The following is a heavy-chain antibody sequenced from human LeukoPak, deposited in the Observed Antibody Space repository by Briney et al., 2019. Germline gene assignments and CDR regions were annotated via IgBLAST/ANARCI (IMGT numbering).Heavy chain of an antibody. CDR3: AREGDPGSGYNYGNWSDP. D-gene: IGHD5-12*01. Sequence: PSETLSLTCTVSGGSISPYYWSWIRQPPGKGLEWIGYFFYIGSTNYNPSLKSRVTISVDTSKNQFSLKLNSVTTADTAVYYCAREGDPGSGYNYGNWSDPWAREPWSPSPQ. V-gene: IGHV4-59*01. CDR2: FFYIGST. CDR1: GGSISPYY. J-gene: IGHJ5*02.